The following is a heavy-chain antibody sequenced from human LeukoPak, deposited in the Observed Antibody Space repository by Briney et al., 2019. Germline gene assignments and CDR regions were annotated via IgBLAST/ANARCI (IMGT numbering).Heavy chain of an antibody. V-gene: IGHV3-21*01. CDR3: ARYSGRYSDAFDI. CDR2: ISSSSYI. J-gene: IGHJ3*02. CDR1: GFTFSSYS. D-gene: IGHD1-26*01. Sequence: PGGSLRLSCAASGFTFSSYSMNWVRQAPGKGLEWVSSISSSSYIYYADSVKGRFTISRDNAKNSLYLQMNSLRAEDTAVYYCARYSGRYSDAFDIWGQGTMVTVSS.